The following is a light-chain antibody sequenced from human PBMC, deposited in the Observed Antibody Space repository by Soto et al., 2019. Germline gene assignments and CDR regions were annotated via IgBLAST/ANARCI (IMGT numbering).Light chain of an antibody. CDR2: AAS. J-gene: IGKJ2*01. CDR1: QGIRTD. Sequence: AIQMTQSPSSLSASVGDRVTITCRASQGIRTDLGWYQQKPGKAPKLQIYAASSLHSGVPSSFSGSGSGTDFTLTISSLQPEDFATYYCLQDYNYPYTFGQGTKLEIK. V-gene: IGKV1-6*01. CDR3: LQDYNYPYT.